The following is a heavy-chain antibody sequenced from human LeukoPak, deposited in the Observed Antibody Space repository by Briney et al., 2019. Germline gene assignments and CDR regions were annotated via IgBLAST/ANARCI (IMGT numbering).Heavy chain of an antibody. CDR2: LSYTGIRT. CDR3: ALFGVITGYGMDV. CDR1: GFTFSNYA. V-gene: IGHV3-23*01. D-gene: IGHD3-3*01. Sequence: GGSLRLSCAASGFTFSNYAMNWVRQAPGKGLEWVSGLSYTGIRTYYADSVKGRFTISRDKSKNILYLQMNSLRAEDTAVYYCALFGVITGYGMDVWGQGTTLTVSS. J-gene: IGHJ6*02.